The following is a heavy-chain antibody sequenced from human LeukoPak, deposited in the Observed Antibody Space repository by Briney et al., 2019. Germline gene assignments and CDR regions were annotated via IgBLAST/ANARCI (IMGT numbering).Heavy chain of an antibody. CDR3: ARDLYSGSYVNWFDP. V-gene: IGHV1-3*01. CDR1: GYTFTSYA. CDR2: INAGNGNT. D-gene: IGHD1-26*01. J-gene: IGHJ5*02. Sequence: GASVKVSCKASGYTFTSYAMHWVRQAPGQRLEWMGWINAGNGNTKYSQKFQGRVTITRDTSASTAYMELSSLRSEDTAVYYCARDLYSGSYVNWFDPWGQGTLVTVSS.